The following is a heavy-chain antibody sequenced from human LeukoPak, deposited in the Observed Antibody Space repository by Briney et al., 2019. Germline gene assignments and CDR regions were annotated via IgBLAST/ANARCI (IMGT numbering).Heavy chain of an antibody. CDR3: AKGGGSYFKAYFDY. J-gene: IGHJ4*02. CDR1: GFTFSSYE. CDR2: ISGSNSYI. Sequence: GGSLRLSCAASGFTFSSYEMNWVRQAPGKGLEWVSSISGSNSYIYYADSMKGRFTISRDNAKDSLYLQMNSLRAEDMALYYCAKGGGSYFKAYFDYWGQGTLVTVSS. V-gene: IGHV3-21*04. D-gene: IGHD1-26*01.